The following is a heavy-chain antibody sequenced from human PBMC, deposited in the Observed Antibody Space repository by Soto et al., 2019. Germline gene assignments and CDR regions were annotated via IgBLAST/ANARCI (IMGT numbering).Heavy chain of an antibody. J-gene: IGHJ5*02. CDR2: ISGSCGST. CDR3: AKEPTYHRAGHWFDP. Sequence: PGGSLRLSFADSGFAFSRYAMSSVFHAPWKGLEWVSSISGSCGSTYYLDSVKGRFTISRDNSKNTLYLQMNSLRAEDTAVYYCAKEPTYHRAGHWFDPWGKGTLLTVSS. CDR1: GFAFSRYA. V-gene: IGHV3-23*01.